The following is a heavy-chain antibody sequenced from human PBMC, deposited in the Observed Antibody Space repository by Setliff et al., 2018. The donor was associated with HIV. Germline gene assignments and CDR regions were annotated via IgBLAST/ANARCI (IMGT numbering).Heavy chain of an antibody. Sequence: GASVKVSCKSSGGTFSSYGINWVRQAPGQGLEWMGGIIPMFGTANYAQKFQGRVTITADESTSTVYVELTRLRSEDTAVYYCARTLGYCSGGSCYLDYWGQGTLVTVSS. J-gene: IGHJ4*02. CDR2: IIPMFGTA. D-gene: IGHD2-15*01. V-gene: IGHV1-69*13. CDR1: GGTFSSYG. CDR3: ARTLGYCSGGSCYLDY.